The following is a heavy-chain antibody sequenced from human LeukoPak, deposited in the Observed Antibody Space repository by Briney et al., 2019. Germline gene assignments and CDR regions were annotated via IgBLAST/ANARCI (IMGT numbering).Heavy chain of an antibody. CDR1: GFTVSSNS. J-gene: IGHJ4*02. CDR3: ARTQLRFLEWLLFDY. CDR2: ISYDGSNK. Sequence: AGGSLRLSCTVSGFTVSSNSMSWVRQAPGKGLEWVAVISYDGSNKYYADSVKGRFTISRDNSKNTLYLQMNSLRAEDTAVYYCARTQLRFLEWLLFDYWGQGTLVTVSS. D-gene: IGHD3-3*01. V-gene: IGHV3-30*04.